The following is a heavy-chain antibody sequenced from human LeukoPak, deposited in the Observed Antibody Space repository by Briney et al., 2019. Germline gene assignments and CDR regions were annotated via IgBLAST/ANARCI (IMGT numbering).Heavy chain of an antibody. J-gene: IGHJ4*02. V-gene: IGHV3-33*01. Sequence: GGSLRLSCAASGFTFSSYGMHWVRQAPGKGLEWVAVIWYDGSNKYYADSVKGRFTISRDNSKNTLYLQMNSLRAEDTAVYYCTTDLLGLRYFDWLFRHAGRNYWGQGTLVTVSS. CDR3: TTDLLGLRYFDWLFRHAGRNY. CDR2: IWYDGSNK. CDR1: GFTFSSYG. D-gene: IGHD3-9*01.